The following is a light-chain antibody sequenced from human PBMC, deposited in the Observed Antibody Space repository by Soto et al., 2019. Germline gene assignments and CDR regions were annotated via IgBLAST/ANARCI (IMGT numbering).Light chain of an antibody. J-gene: IGKJ4*01. CDR3: HQRSDWPLT. V-gene: IGKV3-11*01. CDR2: DAS. CDR1: QSVGRY. Sequence: EIVLTQSPATVSLSPGERATLSCRASQSVGRYLVWYQQKVGQTPRLLIYDASNRATGIPARFSASGSGTDFTLTISSLEPEDFAVYYCHQRSDWPLTFGGGTKVEIK.